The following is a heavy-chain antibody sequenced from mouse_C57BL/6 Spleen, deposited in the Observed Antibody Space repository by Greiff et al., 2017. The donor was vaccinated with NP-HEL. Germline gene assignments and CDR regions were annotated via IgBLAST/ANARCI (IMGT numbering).Heavy chain of an antibody. CDR2: IYPGDGDT. CDR3: ARPYYYGSSYGYFDY. Sequence: QVQLKESGPELVKPGASVKISCKASGYAFSSSWMNWVKQRPGKGLEWIGRIYPGDGDTNYNGKFKGKATLTADKSSSTAYMQLSILTSEDSAVYFCARPYYYGSSYGYFDYWGQGTTLTVSS. V-gene: IGHV1-82*01. J-gene: IGHJ2*01. CDR1: GYAFSSSW. D-gene: IGHD1-1*01.